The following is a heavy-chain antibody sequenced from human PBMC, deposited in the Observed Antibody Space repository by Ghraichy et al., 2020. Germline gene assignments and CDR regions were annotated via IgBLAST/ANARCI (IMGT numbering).Heavy chain of an antibody. V-gene: IGHV3-23*01. J-gene: IGHJ4*02. Sequence: GGSLRLSCVDSGFTFSKNAMSWVRQAPGKGLEWVSAISGRGDTRNYADSVRGRFIISRDNSKNTLYLQMNSLRVGDTAVYYCAKETDGYEYAFEYWGQGTLVTVSS. CDR3: AKETDGYEYAFEY. CDR1: GFTFSKNA. D-gene: IGHD5-12*01. CDR2: ISGRGDTR.